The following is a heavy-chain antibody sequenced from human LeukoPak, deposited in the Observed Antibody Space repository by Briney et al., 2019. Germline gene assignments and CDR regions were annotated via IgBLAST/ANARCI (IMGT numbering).Heavy chain of an antibody. Sequence: GGSLRLSCAASGFTFSSYGMHWVRQAPGKGLEWVALISYDGSNKYYADSVKGRFTISRDNAKNSLYLQMNSLRAEDTAVYYCARDELGWPLDYWGQGTLVTVSS. CDR3: ARDELGWPLDY. D-gene: IGHD3-16*01. V-gene: IGHV3-30*03. J-gene: IGHJ4*02. CDR2: ISYDGSNK. CDR1: GFTFSSYG.